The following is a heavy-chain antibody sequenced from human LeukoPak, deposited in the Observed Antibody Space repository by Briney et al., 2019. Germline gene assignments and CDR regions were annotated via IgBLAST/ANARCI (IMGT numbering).Heavy chain of an antibody. V-gene: IGHV4-4*07. CDR2: IYASGST. J-gene: IGHJ5*02. CDR1: GASITSYY. D-gene: IGHD3-10*01. CDR3: ARDSGTTGEVKFDP. Sequence: PSETLSLTCTVSGASITSYYWSWIRQPAGKGLEWIGRIYASGSTTYNPSLKSRVTMAVDTSKTQFSLKLSSVTAADTAVYSCARDSGTTGEVKFDPWGQGTLVTVSA.